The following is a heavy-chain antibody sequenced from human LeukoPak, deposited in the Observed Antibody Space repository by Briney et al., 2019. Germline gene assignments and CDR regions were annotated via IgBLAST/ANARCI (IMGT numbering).Heavy chain of an antibody. Sequence: SETLSLTCTVSGGSISSSSYYWGWIHQPPGKGLEWIGSIYYSGCTYYNPSLKSRVTISVDTSKNQFSLKLSSVTAADTAVYYCARPALTSSSWYRDDAFDIWGQGTMVTVSS. J-gene: IGHJ3*02. CDR2: IYYSGCT. V-gene: IGHV4-39*01. CDR1: GGSISSSSYY. D-gene: IGHD6-13*01. CDR3: ARPALTSSSWYRDDAFDI.